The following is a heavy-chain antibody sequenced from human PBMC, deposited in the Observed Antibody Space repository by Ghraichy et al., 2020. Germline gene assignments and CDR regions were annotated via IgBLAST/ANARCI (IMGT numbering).Heavy chain of an antibody. CDR1: GFTFSTYA. J-gene: IGHJ4*02. D-gene: IGHD4-17*01. CDR2: ISGSGAGT. CDR3: AKLSAGLGYGDYGY. V-gene: IGHV3-23*01. Sequence: GGSLRLSCAASGFTFSTYAMSWVRQAPGRALEWVSTISGSGAGTYYADSVKGRFTISRDNSKNTLFLQMNSLRAEDTALYYCAKLSAGLGYGDYGYWGQGTLVTVSS.